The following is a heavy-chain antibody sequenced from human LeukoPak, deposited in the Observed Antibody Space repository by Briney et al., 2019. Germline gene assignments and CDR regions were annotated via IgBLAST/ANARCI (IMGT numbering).Heavy chain of an antibody. CDR2: IYHSGST. V-gene: IGHV4-38-2*02. CDR1: GYSISSGYY. Sequence: KPSETLSLTCTVSGYSISSGYYWGWIRQPPGKGLEWIGSIYHSGSTYYNPSLKSRVTISVDTSKNQFSLKLSSVTAADTAVYYCARDKDYGDYDDAFDIWGQGTMVTVSS. D-gene: IGHD4-17*01. J-gene: IGHJ3*02. CDR3: ARDKDYGDYDDAFDI.